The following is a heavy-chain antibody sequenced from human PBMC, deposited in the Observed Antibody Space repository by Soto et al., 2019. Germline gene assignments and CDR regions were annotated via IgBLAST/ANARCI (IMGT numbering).Heavy chain of an antibody. CDR1: GFLFNTYA. CDR3: AKDESLWFGELFHYYYGMDV. CDR2: ISYDGSNK. V-gene: IGHV3-30*18. D-gene: IGHD3-10*01. J-gene: IGHJ6*02. Sequence: LRLSCTTSGFLFNTYAMHWVRQAPGKGLEWVAVISYDGSNKYYADSVKGRFTISRDNSKNTLYLQMNSLRAEDTAVYYCAKDESLWFGELFHYYYGMDVWGQGTTVTVSS.